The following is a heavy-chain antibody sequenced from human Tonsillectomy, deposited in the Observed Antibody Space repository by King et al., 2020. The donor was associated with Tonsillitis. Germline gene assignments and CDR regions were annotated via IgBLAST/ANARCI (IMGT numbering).Heavy chain of an antibody. Sequence: QLQESGPGLVKPSETLSLTCTVSGGSISSYYWSWIRQPPGKGLEGIGYFYYSGSTNFNPSLKSRVTISVDTAKNQFSLKLSAVTAADTAVYYCARYYYDSSGSHFDYWGQGTLVTVSS. CDR3: ARYYYDSSGSHFDY. D-gene: IGHD3-22*01. CDR2: FYYSGST. J-gene: IGHJ4*02. CDR1: GGSISSYY. V-gene: IGHV4-59*08.